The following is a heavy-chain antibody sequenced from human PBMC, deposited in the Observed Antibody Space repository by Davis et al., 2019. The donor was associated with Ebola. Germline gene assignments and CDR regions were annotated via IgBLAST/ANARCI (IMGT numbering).Heavy chain of an antibody. D-gene: IGHD2-2*01. CDR3: TMNIPAAMGGMDV. CDR1: GFTFSGSA. J-gene: IGHJ6*02. CDR2: IRTKANSYAT. V-gene: IGHV3-73*01. Sequence: GESLKISCAASGFTFSGSAIHWVRQASGKGLEWVGRIRTKANSYATAYAASVKGRFTISRDDSKNTAYLQMNSLKTEDTAVYYCTMNIPAAMGGMDVWGQGTTVTVSS.